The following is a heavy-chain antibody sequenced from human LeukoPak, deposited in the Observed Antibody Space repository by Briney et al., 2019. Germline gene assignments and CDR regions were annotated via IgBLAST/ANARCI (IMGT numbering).Heavy chain of an antibody. CDR2: FDPEDGEA. D-gene: IGHD2-2*02. V-gene: IGHV1-24*01. CDR3: TTDIFDYCGTASCHKGNS. CDR1: GYTLSELF. J-gene: IGHJ4*02. Sequence: WASVKVSCKVSGYTLSELFMHWVRQAPGKGLEWMGGFDPEDGEAIYAQDFQGRVTMTKDTSTDTAYMELSSLRSEDTALYYCTTDIFDYCGTASCHKGNSWGQGNLVIVSS.